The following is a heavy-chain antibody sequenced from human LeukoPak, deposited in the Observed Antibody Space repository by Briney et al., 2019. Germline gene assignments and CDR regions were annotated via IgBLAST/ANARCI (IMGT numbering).Heavy chain of an antibody. D-gene: IGHD3-22*01. J-gene: IGHJ3*02. CDR1: GFTFDDYA. CDR3: TTDLLEASSGPHLI. V-gene: IGHV3-9*01. Sequence: GGSLRLSCAASGFTFDDYAMHWVRQAPGKGLEWVSGISRNSGSIGYADSVKGRFTISRDNAKNSLYLQMNSLKTEDTAVYYCTTDLLEASSGPHLIWGQGTMVTVSS. CDR2: ISRNSGSI.